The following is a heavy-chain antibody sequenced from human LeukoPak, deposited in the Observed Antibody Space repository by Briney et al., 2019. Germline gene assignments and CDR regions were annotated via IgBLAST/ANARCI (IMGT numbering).Heavy chain of an antibody. D-gene: IGHD1-26*01. CDR2: INPNSGGT. V-gene: IGHV1-2*06. Sequence: ASVKVSCRASGYTFTGYYMHWVRQAPGQGLEWMGRINPNSGGTNYAQKFQGRVTMTRNTSISTAYMELSRLRSDDTAVYYCARDSPIVGVAVWGQGTLVIVSS. J-gene: IGHJ4*02. CDR3: ARDSPIVGVAV. CDR1: GYTFTGYY.